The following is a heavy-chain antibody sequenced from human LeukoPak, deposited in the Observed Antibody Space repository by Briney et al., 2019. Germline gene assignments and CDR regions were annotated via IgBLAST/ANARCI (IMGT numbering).Heavy chain of an antibody. Sequence: SETLSLTCTVSGGSISSYYRSWIRQPPGKGLEWIGYIYYSGSTNYNPSLKSRVTISVDTSKNQFSLKLSSVTAADTAVYYCARVWEYSSSWYPSYYFDYWGQGTLVTVSS. D-gene: IGHD6-13*01. V-gene: IGHV4-59*01. J-gene: IGHJ4*02. CDR2: IYYSGST. CDR3: ARVWEYSSSWYPSYYFDY. CDR1: GGSISSYY.